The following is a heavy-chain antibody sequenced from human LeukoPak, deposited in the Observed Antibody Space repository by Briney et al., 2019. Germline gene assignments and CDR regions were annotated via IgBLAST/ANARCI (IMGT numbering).Heavy chain of an antibody. D-gene: IGHD2-15*01. Sequence: PGGSLRLACAASGFSFSAYWMTWFRQAPGTGLEWVANINPAGSETYYVDPVKGRFSISRDNAKNLVYLQMNSLRAEDTAVYHCARFGYVAAVDVWGQGTPVTFSS. V-gene: IGHV3-7*01. CDR2: INPAGSET. CDR1: GFSFSAYW. CDR3: ARFGYVAAVDV. J-gene: IGHJ4*02.